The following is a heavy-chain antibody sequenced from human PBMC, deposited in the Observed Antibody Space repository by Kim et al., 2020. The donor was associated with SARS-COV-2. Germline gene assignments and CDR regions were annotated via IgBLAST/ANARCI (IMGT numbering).Heavy chain of an antibody. CDR2: ST. Sequence: STFNATSIKGRFTISRNNSKNPLFLHLNSLRAEDTALYYCARESSRRADYWGQGTLVTVSS. J-gene: IGHJ4*02. CDR3: ARESSRRADY. V-gene: IGHV3-23*01. D-gene: IGHD2-2*01.